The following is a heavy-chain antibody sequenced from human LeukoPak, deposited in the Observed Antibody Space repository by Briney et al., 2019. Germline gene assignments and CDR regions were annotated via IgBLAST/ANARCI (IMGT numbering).Heavy chain of an antibody. CDR2: IWYDGSNK. Sequence: GGSLRLSCAASGFTFSSYGMHWVRQAPGKGLEWVAVIWYDGSNKYYADSVKGRFTISRDNSKNTLYLQMNSLRAEDTAVYYCATRITIFDPFDYWGQGTLVTVSS. V-gene: IGHV3-33*01. J-gene: IGHJ4*02. CDR1: GFTFSSYG. D-gene: IGHD3-3*01. CDR3: ATRITIFDPFDY.